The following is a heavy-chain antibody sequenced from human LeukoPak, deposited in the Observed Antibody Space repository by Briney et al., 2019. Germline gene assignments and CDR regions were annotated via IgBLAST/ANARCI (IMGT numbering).Heavy chain of an antibody. CDR2: IYYSGST. D-gene: IGHD1-20*01. V-gene: IGHV4-39*07. Sequence: PSETLSLTCTVSGGSISSSSYYWGWIRQPPGKGLEWIGSIYYSGSTYYNPSLKSRVTISVDTSKNQFSLKLSSVTAADTAVYYCARVVTGTTILWGQGTLVTVSS. CDR3: ARVVTGTTIL. J-gene: IGHJ4*02. CDR1: GGSISSSSYY.